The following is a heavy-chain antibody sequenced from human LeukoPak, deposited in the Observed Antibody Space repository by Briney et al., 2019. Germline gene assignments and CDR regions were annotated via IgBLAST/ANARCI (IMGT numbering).Heavy chain of an antibody. D-gene: IGHD3-10*01. CDR2: ISGSGDSA. CDR3: AKDGSRGYYGSGSYPMDV. J-gene: IGHJ6*03. V-gene: IGHV3-23*01. Sequence: PGGSLRLSCAASGFTFSSYAMSWVRQAPGKGLEWVSAISGSGDSAYYADSVKGRFTISRDNSRNTLYLQMNSLRAEDTAVYYCAKDGSRGYYGSGSYPMDVWGKGTTVTVSS. CDR1: GFTFSSYA.